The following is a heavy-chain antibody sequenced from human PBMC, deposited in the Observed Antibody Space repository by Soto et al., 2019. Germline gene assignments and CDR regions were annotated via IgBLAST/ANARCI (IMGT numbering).Heavy chain of an antibody. CDR1: GYTFTSYY. J-gene: IGHJ4*02. Sequence: QVQLVQSGAEVQKPGASVKVSCKASGYTFTSYYMHWVRQAPGQGLEWMGIINPSGGSTSYAQKFQGRVTMTRDTATSTVYMELSSLRSEDTAVYYCARGAGYYGSGSYYSIDYWGQGTLVTVSS. V-gene: IGHV1-46*03. CDR3: ARGAGYYGSGSYYSIDY. D-gene: IGHD3-10*01. CDR2: INPSGGST.